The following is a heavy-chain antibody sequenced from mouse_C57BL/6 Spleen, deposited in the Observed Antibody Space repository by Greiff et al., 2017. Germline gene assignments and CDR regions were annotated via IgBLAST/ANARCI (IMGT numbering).Heavy chain of an antibody. CDR1: GYTFTSYW. D-gene: IGHD1-1*01. CDR2: IHPNSGST. J-gene: IGHJ1*03. V-gene: IGHV1-64*01. CDR3: ARGDYYGSSYWYFEV. Sequence: QVQLQQPGAELVKPGASVKLSCKASGYTFTSYWMHWVKQRPGQGLEWIGMIHPNSGSTNYNEKFKSKATLTVDKSSSTAYMQLSSLTSEDSAVYYCARGDYYGSSYWYFEVWGTGTTVTVSS.